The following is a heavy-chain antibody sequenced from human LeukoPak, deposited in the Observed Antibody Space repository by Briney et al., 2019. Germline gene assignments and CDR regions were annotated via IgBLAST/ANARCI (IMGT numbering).Heavy chain of an antibody. Sequence: GGSLRLSCAASGFTFSDYYMSWIRQAPGKGLEWVSYISSSGSTIYYADSVKGRFTISRDNSKNTLYLQMNSLRAEDTAVYYCAKDLRSGWLMYYFDYWGQGTLATVSS. CDR1: GFTFSDYY. V-gene: IGHV3-11*01. D-gene: IGHD6-19*01. CDR3: AKDLRSGWLMYYFDY. J-gene: IGHJ4*02. CDR2: ISSSGSTI.